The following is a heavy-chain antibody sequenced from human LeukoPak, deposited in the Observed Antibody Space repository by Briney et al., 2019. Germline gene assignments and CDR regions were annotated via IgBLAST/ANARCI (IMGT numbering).Heavy chain of an antibody. CDR1: GGSIGIGGYY. D-gene: IGHD6-13*01. J-gene: IGHJ4*02. V-gene: IGHV4-31*03. Sequence: SQTLSLTCTVSGGSIGIGGYYWSWIRQHPWKGLVCFGYIYYSGSTYYNPALKSRVTISIDTSNNQFSLKLTSVTAADTAVYYCARVAVTSSAAANFEYWGQGTLVTVSS. CDR3: ARVAVTSSAAANFEY. CDR2: IYYSGST.